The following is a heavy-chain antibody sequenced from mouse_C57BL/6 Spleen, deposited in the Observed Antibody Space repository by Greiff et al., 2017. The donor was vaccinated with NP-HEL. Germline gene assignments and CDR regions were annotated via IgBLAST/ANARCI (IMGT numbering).Heavy chain of an antibody. J-gene: IGHJ1*03. CDR2: IYPGDGDT. CDR1: GYAFSSYW. Sequence: QVQLQQSGAELVKPGASVKISCKASGYAFSSYWMNWVKQRPGQGLEWIGQIYPGDGDTNYNGKLKGKATLTADKSSSTAYMQLSSLTSEGSAVYFCAKGGGSKGYWYFDVWGTGTTVTVSS. V-gene: IGHV1-80*01. CDR3: AKGGGSKGYWYFDV.